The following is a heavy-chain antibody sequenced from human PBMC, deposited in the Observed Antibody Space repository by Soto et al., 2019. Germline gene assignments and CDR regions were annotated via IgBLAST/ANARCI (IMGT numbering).Heavy chain of an antibody. J-gene: IGHJ4*02. CDR1: GFTFSSYA. CDR3: AKDRDYDFWSGYHDY. Sequence: GGSLRLSCAASGFTFSSYAMRWVRQAPGKGLEWVSAISGSGGSTYYADSVKGRFTISRDNSKNTLYLQMNGLRAEDTAVYYCAKDRDYDFWSGYHDYWGQGPLVTV. D-gene: IGHD3-3*01. CDR2: ISGSGGST. V-gene: IGHV3-23*01.